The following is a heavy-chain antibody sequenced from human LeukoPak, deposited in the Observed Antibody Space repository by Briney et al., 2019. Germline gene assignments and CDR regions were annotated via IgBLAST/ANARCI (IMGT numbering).Heavy chain of an antibody. Sequence: GGSLRLSCAASGFTFSSYAMSWVRQAPGKGLEWVSAVSGSGGSTYYADSVKGRFTISRDNSKNTLYLQMNSLRAEDTAVYYCARPLTRYYDYVWGSYLGHWGQGTLVTVSS. J-gene: IGHJ5*02. CDR1: GFTFSSYA. CDR2: VSGSGGST. V-gene: IGHV3-23*01. CDR3: ARPLTRYYDYVWGSYLGH. D-gene: IGHD3-16*02.